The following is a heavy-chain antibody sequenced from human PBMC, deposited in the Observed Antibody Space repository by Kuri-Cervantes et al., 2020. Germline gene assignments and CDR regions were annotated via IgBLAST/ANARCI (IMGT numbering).Heavy chain of an antibody. CDR3: ARAGVPERGIVEPRGS. Sequence: GESLKISCAASGFTFSSYDMHWVRQATGKGLEWVSAIGTAGDTYYPGSVKGRFTISRENAKNSLYLQINSLRAGDTAVYYCARAGVPERGIVEPRGSWGQGTLVTVSS. D-gene: IGHD2-15*01. J-gene: IGHJ5*02. CDR1: GFTFSSYD. CDR2: IGTAGDT. V-gene: IGHV3-13*01.